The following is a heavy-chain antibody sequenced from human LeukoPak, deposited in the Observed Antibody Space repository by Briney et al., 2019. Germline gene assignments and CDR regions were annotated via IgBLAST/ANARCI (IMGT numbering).Heavy chain of an antibody. CDR3: ARKQSSSWPCFDY. V-gene: IGHV3-23*01. CDR1: GFTFSNYA. D-gene: IGHD6-13*01. J-gene: IGHJ4*02. Sequence: GGSLRLSCAASGFTFSNYAMSWVRRSPGKGLEWVSGIGSRGITSIYADSVRGRFTLSRDNSKNTLYLQMNSLRAEDTAIYYCARKQSSSWPCFDYWGQGALVTVSS. CDR2: IGSRGITS.